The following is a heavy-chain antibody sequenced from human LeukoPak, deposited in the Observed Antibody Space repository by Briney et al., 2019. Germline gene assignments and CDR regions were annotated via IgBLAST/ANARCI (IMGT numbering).Heavy chain of an antibody. J-gene: IGHJ4*02. CDR2: ISGSGGST. CDR3: AKPDTASSVFIPYYFDY. Sequence: GGSLSLFCAVSGLTFNSYDMRWVRRAPGEGLEWVSAISGSGGSTYYVDSVKGRLTLPRHSSKNTLYLQMNSLRAEDTAIYYCAKPDTASSVFIPYYFDYWGEGTLVTASS. D-gene: IGHD3-3*01. V-gene: IGHV3-23*01. CDR1: GLTFNSYD.